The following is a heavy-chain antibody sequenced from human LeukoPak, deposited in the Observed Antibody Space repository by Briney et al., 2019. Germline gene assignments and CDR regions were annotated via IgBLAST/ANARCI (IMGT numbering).Heavy chain of an antibody. V-gene: IGHV3-23*01. Sequence: GGSLRLSCAASAFTFSRYAMNWVRQAPGKGLEWVSTISGSGGSTNYADSVKGRFTISRDNAKNTLYLQMNSLRAEDTAVYYCARDYSDSSRYYAYWGQGTLVTVSS. CDR3: ARDYSDSSRYYAY. CDR2: ISGSGGST. CDR1: AFTFSRYA. D-gene: IGHD3-22*01. J-gene: IGHJ4*02.